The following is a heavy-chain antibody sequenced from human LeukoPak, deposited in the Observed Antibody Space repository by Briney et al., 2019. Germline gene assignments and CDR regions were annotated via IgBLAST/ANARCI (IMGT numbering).Heavy chain of an antibody. J-gene: IGHJ4*02. D-gene: IGHD1-26*01. CDR2: ISSSSSYI. V-gene: IGHV3-21*01. CDR1: GFTFSSYS. CDR3: ARVPSYWNYFDY. Sequence: PGGSLRLSCAASGFTFSSYSMNWVRQAPGKGLEWVSSISSSSSYIYYADSVKGRFTISRDNAKNSLYLQMNSLRAEDTAVYYCARVPSYWNYFDYWGQGTLVTVSS.